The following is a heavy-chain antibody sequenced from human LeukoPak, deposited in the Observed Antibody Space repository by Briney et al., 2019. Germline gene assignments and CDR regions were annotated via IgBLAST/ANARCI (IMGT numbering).Heavy chain of an antibody. Sequence: GGSLRLSCAASGFTLSNYNMNWVRQAPGKGLEWVSHISSSSRTIYYADSVKGRFTVSRDNAKNSLDLQMNSLRDEDTAVYYCAREYGSGTPDFDYWGQGTLVSVSS. V-gene: IGHV3-48*02. D-gene: IGHD3-10*01. CDR2: ISSSSRTI. CDR1: GFTLSNYN. CDR3: AREYGSGTPDFDY. J-gene: IGHJ4*02.